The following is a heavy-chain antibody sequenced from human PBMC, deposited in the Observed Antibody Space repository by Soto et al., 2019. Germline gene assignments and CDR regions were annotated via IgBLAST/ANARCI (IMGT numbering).Heavy chain of an antibody. CDR1: GFSFTSYD. J-gene: IGHJ6*04. CDR3: ARVSRLHHYFDV. Sequence: QVQLVQSGAEVKRPGASVNVSCKTSGFSFTSYDITWVRQAPGQGLEWMGWLNPDSGNSGLAQKYQGRVVLTGNSSTRTASMSLSGLRSDDTAVYFCARVSRLHHYFDVWGKGTAVTVSS. D-gene: IGHD3-10*01. V-gene: IGHV1-8*01. CDR2: LNPDSGNS.